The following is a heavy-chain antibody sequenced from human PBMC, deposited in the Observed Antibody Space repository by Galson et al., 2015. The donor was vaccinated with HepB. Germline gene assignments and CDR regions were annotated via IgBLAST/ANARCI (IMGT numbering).Heavy chain of an antibody. D-gene: IGHD3-3*01. CDR2: INNSGSST. J-gene: IGHJ6*02. CDR3: AKVRRYDFWSGDRSYYTGMDV. V-gene: IGHV3-23*01. CDR1: GFTFSTYA. Sequence: SLRLSCAASGFTFSTYAMSWVRQSPGKGLEWVSVINNSGSSTYYADSVKGRSTISRDNSKNTLYLQMNSLRVEDTAVYYCAKVRRYDFWSGDRSYYTGMDVWGQGTTVIVSS.